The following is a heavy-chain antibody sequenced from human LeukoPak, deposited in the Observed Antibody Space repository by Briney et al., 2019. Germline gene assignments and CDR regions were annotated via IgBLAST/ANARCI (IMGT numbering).Heavy chain of an antibody. CDR3: ARENLHYGSGSYYRQYHFDH. V-gene: IGHV4-31*03. D-gene: IGHD3-10*01. CDR1: GVSISGGGYY. Sequence: SETLSLTCSVSGVSISGGGYYWSWIRQIPGKGLEWIGYIYFYTGNTNYNPSLKSRLSISGDTSKNQFSLELTSVTAADTAVYYCARENLHYGSGSYYRQYHFDHWGQGTLVTVSS. J-gene: IGHJ4*02. CDR2: IYFYTGNT.